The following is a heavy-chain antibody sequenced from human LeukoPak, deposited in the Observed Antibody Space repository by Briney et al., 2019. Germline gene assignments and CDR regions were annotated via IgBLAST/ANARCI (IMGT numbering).Heavy chain of an antibody. Sequence: SETLSLTCTVSGGSISSGGYYWRWIRQPPGKGLKWIGYIYYSGSTYYNPSLKSRVTISVDTSKNQFSLKLSSVTAADTAMYYCASGYCSSTSCYQGDAFDIWGQGTMVTVSS. CDR1: GGSISSGGYY. D-gene: IGHD2-2*01. CDR2: IYYSGST. J-gene: IGHJ3*02. CDR3: ASGYCSSTSCYQGDAFDI. V-gene: IGHV4-30-4*01.